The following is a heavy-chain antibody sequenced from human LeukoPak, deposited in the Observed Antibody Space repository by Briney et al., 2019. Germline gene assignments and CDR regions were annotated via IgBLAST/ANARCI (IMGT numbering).Heavy chain of an antibody. CDR1: GLIFSRTG. D-gene: IGHD2-21*01. V-gene: IGHV3-33*08. CDR3: ARDRDFPNYCDY. CDR2: IWYEGNNK. J-gene: IGHJ4*02. Sequence: ARSLRLSCTASGLIFSRTGMHWVRQAPGKGLEWVTFIWYEGNNKFYADSVKGPLTISRDNSKNTLYMQMNSLRAEDTYVNFCARDRDFPNYCDYWGQGALVTVSS.